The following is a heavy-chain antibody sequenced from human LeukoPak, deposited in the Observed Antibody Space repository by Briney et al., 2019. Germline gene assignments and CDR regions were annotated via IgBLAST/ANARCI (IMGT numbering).Heavy chain of an antibody. V-gene: IGHV1-3*01. J-gene: IGHJ6*02. CDR2: TNDGNGNT. D-gene: IGHD3-3*01. CDR3: ARDGIFGRDGMGV. CDR1: GYSFTSHI. Sequence: ASVKVSCKASGYSFTSHIIHWVRQAPGQRLEWVGWTNDGNGNTKYSQKFQGRVTIIRDTSASTVYMELSSLRSEDTAVYYCARDGIFGRDGMGVWGQGTTVTVSS.